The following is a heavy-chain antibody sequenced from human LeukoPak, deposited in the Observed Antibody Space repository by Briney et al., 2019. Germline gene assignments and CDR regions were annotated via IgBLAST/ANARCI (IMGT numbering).Heavy chain of an antibody. Sequence: GGSLRLSCAASGFTFSRYEMNWVRQAPGKGLEWVSYISSSGSTIYYADSVKGRFTISRDNAKNSLYLQMNSLRAEDTAVYYCARQRGPSGYPDAFDIWGQGTMVTVSS. D-gene: IGHD3-22*01. CDR2: ISSSGSTI. J-gene: IGHJ3*02. CDR1: GFTFSRYE. V-gene: IGHV3-48*03. CDR3: ARQRGPSGYPDAFDI.